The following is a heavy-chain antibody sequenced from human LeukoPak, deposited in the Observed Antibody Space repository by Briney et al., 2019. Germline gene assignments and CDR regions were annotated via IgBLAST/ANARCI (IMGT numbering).Heavy chain of an antibody. J-gene: IGHJ6*03. CDR2: IYTSGST. D-gene: IGHD3-22*01. CDR3: VRVIGAPNYYYYIDV. Sequence: SETLSLTCRVYRGSISTYYWSWIRQPAGKGLEWIGRIYTSGSTNYNPSLKGRVTMSVDTSKNQFSLKLSSVTAADTAVYFCVRVIGAPNYYYYIDVWGKGTTVTVSS. CDR1: RGSISTYY. V-gene: IGHV4-4*07.